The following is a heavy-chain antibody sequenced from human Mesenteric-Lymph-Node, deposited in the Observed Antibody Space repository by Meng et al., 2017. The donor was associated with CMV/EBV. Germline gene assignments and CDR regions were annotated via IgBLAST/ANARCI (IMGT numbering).Heavy chain of an antibody. V-gene: IGHV3-23*01. J-gene: IGHJ4*02. Sequence: GESLKISCAASGFTFSTYAMSWVRQAPGKGLEWVSAIRGSGDSTYYVDSVKGRFTISRDNSKNTLDLEMNSLRAEDTAVYYCAKDLEVTIFGVVITTLDYWGQGTLVTVSS. CDR3: AKDLEVTIFGVVITTLDY. CDR2: IRGSGDST. CDR1: GFTFSTYA. D-gene: IGHD3-3*01.